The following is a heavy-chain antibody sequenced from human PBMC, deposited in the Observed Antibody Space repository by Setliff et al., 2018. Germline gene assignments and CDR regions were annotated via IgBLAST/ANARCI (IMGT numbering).Heavy chain of an antibody. D-gene: IGHD6-6*01. CDR1: GFTFSTYW. V-gene: IGHV3-7*01. J-gene: IGHJ4*02. CDR3: VSELGSSWSPAD. Sequence: PGGSLRLSCAASGFTFSTYWMSWVRQAPGKGLEWVANIKQDGSEKYYADSVKGRFAISRDNAKNMLYLQMNSLRADDTAVYYCVSELGSSWSPADWGQGTLVTVSS. CDR2: IKQDGSEK.